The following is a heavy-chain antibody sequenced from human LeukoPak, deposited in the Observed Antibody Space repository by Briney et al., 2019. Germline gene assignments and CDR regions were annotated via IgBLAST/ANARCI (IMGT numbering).Heavy chain of an antibody. CDR2: IYSGGDI. Sequence: GGSLRLSCAASGFTVSGNYMSWVRQAPGKRLEWGSVIYSGGDISYADSVKGRFTISSDTSQNKLYLHMNSLRVEDTAVYYCAGGTDFWSGYCFDSWGQGTLVTVSS. J-gene: IGHJ4*02. V-gene: IGHV3-53*01. CDR1: GFTVSGNY. D-gene: IGHD3-3*01. CDR3: AGGTDFWSGYCFDS.